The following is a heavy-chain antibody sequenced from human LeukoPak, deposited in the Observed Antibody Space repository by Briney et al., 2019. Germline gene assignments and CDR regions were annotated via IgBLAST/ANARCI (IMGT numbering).Heavy chain of an antibody. D-gene: IGHD2-2*01. V-gene: IGHV3-7*01. Sequence: GGSLRLSCAASGFTFSTYWMSWVRQAPGKGLEWVADIKQDGSDKFYVDSVKGRFTISRDNAKNSMYLQMNSLRAEATAVYYCARVLPVASRDYWGQGTLVTVSS. J-gene: IGHJ4*02. CDR3: ARVLPVASRDY. CDR1: GFTFSTYW. CDR2: IKQDGSDK.